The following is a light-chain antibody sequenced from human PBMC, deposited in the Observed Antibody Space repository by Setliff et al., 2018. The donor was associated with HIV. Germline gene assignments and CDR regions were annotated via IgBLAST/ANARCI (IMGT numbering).Light chain of an antibody. CDR3: SSYTSTSTLV. Sequence: QSALTQPASVSGSPGQSITISCTGTSSDVGSYKYVSWFQQHPGKVPKVMIYDVSNRPSGVPNRFSGSKSGNTASLTISGLQAEDEADYYCSSYTSTSTLVFGTGTKVTVL. J-gene: IGLJ1*01. V-gene: IGLV2-14*03. CDR1: SSDVGSYKY. CDR2: DVS.